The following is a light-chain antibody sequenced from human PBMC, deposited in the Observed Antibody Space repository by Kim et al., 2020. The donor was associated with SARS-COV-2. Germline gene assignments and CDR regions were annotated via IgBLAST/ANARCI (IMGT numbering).Light chain of an antibody. CDR1: QSVSQN. V-gene: IGKV3-15*01. J-gene: IGKJ1*01. CDR2: AAT. CDR3: QQYNNRPRT. Sequence: EIVMTQSPATLSVSPGERATLSCRASQSVSQNLAWYQQKSGQPPRLLVFAATTRATSIPARFSGSGSGTEFTLTISSLQPEDFAVYYCQQYNNRPRTFGQGTKVGIK.